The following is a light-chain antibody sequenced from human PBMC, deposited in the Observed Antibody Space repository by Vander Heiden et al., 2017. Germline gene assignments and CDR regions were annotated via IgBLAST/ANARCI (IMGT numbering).Light chain of an antibody. Sequence: EIVMTQSPATLSVSPGERATLSCRASPSVSSNLAWYQQKPGQAPRLLIYGASTRATGVPARFSGSGSETEFTLTISSLQYEDFAVYYCQQYNNWTLYTFGQGTKLEIK. CDR2: GAS. CDR1: PSVSSN. CDR3: QQYNNWTLYT. J-gene: IGKJ2*01. V-gene: IGKV3-15*01.